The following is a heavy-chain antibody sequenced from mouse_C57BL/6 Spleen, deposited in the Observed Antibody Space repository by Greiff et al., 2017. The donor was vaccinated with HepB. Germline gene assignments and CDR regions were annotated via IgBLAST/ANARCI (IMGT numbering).Heavy chain of an antibody. V-gene: IGHV1-55*01. Sequence: QVQLQQPGAELVKPGASVKMSCKASGYTFTSYWITWVKQRPGQGLEWIGDIYPGSGSTNYNEKFKSKATLTVDTSSSTPYMQLSSLTSEDSAVYYCARFYYGSSSDYWGQGTTLTVSS. CDR3: ARFYYGSSSDY. D-gene: IGHD1-1*01. J-gene: IGHJ2*01. CDR2: IYPGSGST. CDR1: GYTFTSYW.